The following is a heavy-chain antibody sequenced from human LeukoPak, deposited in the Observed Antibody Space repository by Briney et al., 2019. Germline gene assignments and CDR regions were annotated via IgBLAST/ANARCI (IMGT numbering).Heavy chain of an antibody. CDR3: ARVIWFGEFFDP. Sequence: GGSLRLSCAASGFTFSNAWMSWVRQAPGKGLEWVGRIKSKTDGGTTDYAAPVKGRFTISRDNAKNSLYLQMNSLRAEDTALYYCARVIWFGEFFDPWGQGTLVTVSS. J-gene: IGHJ5*02. V-gene: IGHV3-15*05. D-gene: IGHD3-10*01. CDR1: GFTFSNAW. CDR2: IKSKTDGGTT.